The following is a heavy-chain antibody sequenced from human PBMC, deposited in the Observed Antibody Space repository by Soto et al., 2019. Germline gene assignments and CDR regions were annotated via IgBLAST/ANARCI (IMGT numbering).Heavy chain of an antibody. V-gene: IGHV1-69*12. J-gene: IGHJ6*02. CDR2: IIPLFGTA. CDR3: ARGQLEPGRSYGMDV. D-gene: IGHD6-6*01. Sequence: QVQLVQSGAEVKKPGSSVKVSCKASGGTHSSYAISWVRQAPGQGLEWMGGIIPLFGTANYAQKVQGRVTLTADESTSTAYMELSSLRSEDTAVYYCARGQLEPGRSYGMDVWGQGTTVTVSS. CDR1: GGTHSSYA.